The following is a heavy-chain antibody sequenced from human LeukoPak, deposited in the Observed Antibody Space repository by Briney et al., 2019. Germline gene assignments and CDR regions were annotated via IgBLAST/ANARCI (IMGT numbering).Heavy chain of an antibody. V-gene: IGHV4-4*07. CDR1: GGSINSYF. Sequence: ASDTLSLTCTVSGGSINSYFWGWVRQPAGKGLEWIGRIYTTGTTHFNPSLGSRLTMSVDTSKNLFSLNLSSVTAADTAVYYCARQGYGASWYHLDYWGRGTLVTVSS. D-gene: IGHD6-13*01. J-gene: IGHJ4*02. CDR3: ARQGYGASWYHLDY. CDR2: IYTTGTT.